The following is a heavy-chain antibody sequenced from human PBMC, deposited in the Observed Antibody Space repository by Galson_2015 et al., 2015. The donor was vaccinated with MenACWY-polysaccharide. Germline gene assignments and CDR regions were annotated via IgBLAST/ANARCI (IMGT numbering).Heavy chain of an antibody. CDR3: AKVGPRSSWTMGIDS. CDR1: GFSFSANG. Sequence: SLRLSCAASGFSFSANGMSWVRQAPGRGLEWVSGSGSGGGLYYADSVKGRFTVSRDNSKNTLYLQMNNLRAEDTAVYYCAKVGPRSSWTMGIDSWGQGTLVTVS. D-gene: IGHD6-13*01. J-gene: IGHJ4*02. V-gene: IGHV3-23*01. CDR2: SGSGGGL.